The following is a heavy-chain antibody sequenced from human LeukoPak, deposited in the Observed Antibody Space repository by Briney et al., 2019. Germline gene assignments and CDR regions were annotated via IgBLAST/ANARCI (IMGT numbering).Heavy chain of an antibody. V-gene: IGHV3-9*01. CDR1: GFTFSCYA. CDR3: ARAPSSYYSDTSGYFFDY. CDR2: ISWNSDSV. D-gene: IGHD3-22*01. J-gene: IGHJ4*02. Sequence: GGSLRLSCAASGFTFSCYAMSWVRQAPGKGLEWVSGISWNSDSVGYADSVKGRFIISRDNARNSLYLQMNSLRAEDTALYYCARAPSSYYSDTSGYFFDYWGQGTLVTVSS.